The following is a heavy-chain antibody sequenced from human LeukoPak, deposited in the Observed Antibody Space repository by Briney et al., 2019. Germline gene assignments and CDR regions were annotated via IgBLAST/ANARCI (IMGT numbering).Heavy chain of an antibody. CDR1: GFTFDDYA. Sequence: PGGSLRLSCAASGFTFDDYAMHWVRQAPGKGLEWVSGISWNSGSIGYADSVKGRFTISRDNAKNSLYLQMNSLRAEDTALYYCAKDTNSYSSSWYYFDYWGQGTLVTVSS. D-gene: IGHD6-13*01. CDR2: ISWNSGSI. J-gene: IGHJ4*02. V-gene: IGHV3-9*01. CDR3: AKDTNSYSSSWYYFDY.